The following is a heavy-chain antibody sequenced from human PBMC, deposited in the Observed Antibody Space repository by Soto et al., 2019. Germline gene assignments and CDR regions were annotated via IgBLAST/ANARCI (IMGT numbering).Heavy chain of an antibody. D-gene: IGHD3-10*01. J-gene: IGHJ4*02. Sequence: SETLSLTCTVCGGSISSSSYYWGWIRQPPGKGLEWIGSIYYSGSTYYNPSLKSRVTISVDTSKNQFSLKLSSVTAADTAVYYCARQEKDYYGSGSYYTRLVDYWGQGTLVTVSS. CDR1: GGSISSSSYY. V-gene: IGHV4-39*01. CDR3: ARQEKDYYGSGSYYTRLVDY. CDR2: IYYSGST.